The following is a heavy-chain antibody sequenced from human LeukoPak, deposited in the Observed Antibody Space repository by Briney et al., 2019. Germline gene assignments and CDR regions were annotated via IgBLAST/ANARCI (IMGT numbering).Heavy chain of an antibody. CDR1: GYTFTSYG. V-gene: IGHV1-18*01. Sequence: GASVKVSCKASGYTFTSYGISWVRQAPGQGLEWMGWISAYNGNTNYAQKLQGRVTMTTDTSTSTAYMELRSPRSDDTAVYYCARDLKRFLEWLLPDYYYYYMDVWGKGTTVTVSS. J-gene: IGHJ6*03. CDR2: ISAYNGNT. D-gene: IGHD3-3*01. CDR3: ARDLKRFLEWLLPDYYYYYMDV.